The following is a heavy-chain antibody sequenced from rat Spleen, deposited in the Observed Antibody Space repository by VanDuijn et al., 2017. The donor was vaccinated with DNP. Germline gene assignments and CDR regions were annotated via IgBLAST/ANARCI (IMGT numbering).Heavy chain of an antibody. CDR1: GFTFSDYN. CDR3: ARLIRGPYYFDY. J-gene: IGHJ2*01. V-gene: IGHV5-7*01. Sequence: EVQLVESGGGLVQPGNSLKLSCAASGFTFSDYNMAWVRQAPKKGLEWVATISYDGSSTYYRDSVKGRFTISRDNANSTLYLQMDSLRSEDTATYYCARLIRGPYYFDYWGQGVMVTVSS. CDR2: ISYDGSST. D-gene: IGHD4-3*01.